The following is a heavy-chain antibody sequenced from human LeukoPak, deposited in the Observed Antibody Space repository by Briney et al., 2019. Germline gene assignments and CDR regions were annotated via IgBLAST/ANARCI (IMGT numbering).Heavy chain of an antibody. D-gene: IGHD3-3*01. CDR2: IYPGDSDT. V-gene: IGHV5-51*01. Sequence: GESLKISCKGSGYSFTSYWIGWVRQLPGKGLEWMGIIYPGDSDTRYSPSFQGQVTISADKSISTAYLQWSSLKASDTAMYYCARRGPYDFWSGYSTPFDYWGQEPWSPSPQ. CDR3: ARRGPYDFWSGYSTPFDY. CDR1: GYSFTSYW. J-gene: IGHJ4*01.